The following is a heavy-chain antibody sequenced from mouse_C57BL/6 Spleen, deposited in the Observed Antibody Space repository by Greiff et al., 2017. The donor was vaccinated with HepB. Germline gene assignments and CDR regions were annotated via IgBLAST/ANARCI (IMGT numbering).Heavy chain of an antibody. CDR3: ARVGGTGAMDY. CDR1: GFTFSSYA. V-gene: IGHV5-4*03. J-gene: IGHJ4*01. Sequence: EVNVVESGGGLVKPGGSLKLSCAASGFTFSSYAMSWVRQTPEKRLEWVATISDGGSYTYYPDNVKGRFTISRDNAKNNLYLQMSHLKSEDTAMYYCARVGGTGAMDYWGQGTSVTVSS. CDR2: ISDGGSYT. D-gene: IGHD4-1*01.